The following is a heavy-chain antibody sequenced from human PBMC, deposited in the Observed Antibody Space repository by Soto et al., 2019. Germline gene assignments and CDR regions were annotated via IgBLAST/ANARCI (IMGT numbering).Heavy chain of an antibody. CDR1: GASISSNNW. V-gene: IGHV4-4*02. J-gene: IGHJ4*02. CDR2: IFHSGNT. CDR3: AREPRRSTTTWYREGGLDY. Sequence: SETLSLTCSVSGASISSNNWWHWVRQSPGKGLEWIGEIFHSGNTNYNPSLKSRVTISVYKSRNQFSLKLTSVTAADTAIYYCAREPRRSTTTWYREGGLDYWGQGTLVTVSS. D-gene: IGHD1-26*01.